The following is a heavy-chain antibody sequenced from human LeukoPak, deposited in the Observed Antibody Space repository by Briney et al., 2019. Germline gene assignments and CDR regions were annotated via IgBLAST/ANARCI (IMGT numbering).Heavy chain of an antibody. CDR3: ARDEGGYSYGYN. J-gene: IGHJ4*02. CDR1: GFTVSSNY. Sequence: GGSLGLSCAASGFTVSSNYMSWVRQAPGKGLEWVSVIYSGGSTYYADSVKGRFTISRDNSKNTLYLQMNSLRAEDTAVYYCARDEGGYSYGYNWGQGTLVTVSS. V-gene: IGHV3-53*01. CDR2: IYSGGST. D-gene: IGHD5-18*01.